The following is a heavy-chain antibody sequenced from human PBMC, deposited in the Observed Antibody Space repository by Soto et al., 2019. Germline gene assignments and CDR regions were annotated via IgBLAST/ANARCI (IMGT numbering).Heavy chain of an antibody. D-gene: IGHD6-13*01. CDR1: GGSFSGYY. CDR2: INHSGST. J-gene: IGHJ4*02. Sequence: SETLSLTCAVYGGSFSGYYWSWIRQPPGKGLEWIGEINHSGSTNYNPSLKSRVTISADTSKNQFSLKLSSVTAADTAVYYCARIQSVFDAAAGTFDYWGQGTLVTVSS. CDR3: ARIQSVFDAAAGTFDY. V-gene: IGHV4-34*01.